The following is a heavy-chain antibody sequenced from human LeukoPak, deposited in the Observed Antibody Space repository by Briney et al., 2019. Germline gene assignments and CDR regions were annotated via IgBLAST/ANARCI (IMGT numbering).Heavy chain of an antibody. CDR1: GGSISSSSYY. V-gene: IGHV4-39*07. Sequence: SETPSLTCTVSGGSISSSSYYWGWIRQPPGKGLEWIGSIYYSGSTYYNPSLKSRVTISVDTSKNQFSLKLSSVTAADTAVYYCARESSYSSSSCLDYWGQGTLVTVSS. CDR3: ARESSYSSSSCLDY. CDR2: IYYSGST. J-gene: IGHJ4*02. D-gene: IGHD6-6*01.